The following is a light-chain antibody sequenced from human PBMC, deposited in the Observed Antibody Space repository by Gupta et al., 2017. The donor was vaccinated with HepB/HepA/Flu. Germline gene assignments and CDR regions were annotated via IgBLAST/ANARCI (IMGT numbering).Light chain of an antibody. Sequence: SSELTQDPAVSVALGQTVRITCQGDSLRSYYASWYQQKPGQAPVLVIYGKNNRPSGIPDRFSGSSSGNTASLTITGAQAEDEADYYCNSRDSSGNQPPAGLHVVFGGGTKLTVL. J-gene: IGLJ2*01. CDR3: NSRDSSGNQPPAGLHVV. V-gene: IGLV3-19*01. CDR1: SLRSYY. CDR2: GKN.